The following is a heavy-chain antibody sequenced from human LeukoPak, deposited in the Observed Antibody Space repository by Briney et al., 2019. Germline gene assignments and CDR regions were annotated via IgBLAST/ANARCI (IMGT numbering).Heavy chain of an antibody. CDR2: IYYTGNT. CDR3: ARGLSGSWYNWFDP. J-gene: IGHJ5*02. D-gene: IGHD6-13*01. CDR1: GVSLSSSNSY. V-gene: IGHV4-39*07. Sequence: PSETLSLTCSVSGVSLSSSNSYWGWIRQPPGKGLEWIGSIYYTGNTYYNASLKSRVTISIDTSKNQFSLKLTSVTAADTAVYYCARGLSGSWYNWFDPWGQGTLVTVSS.